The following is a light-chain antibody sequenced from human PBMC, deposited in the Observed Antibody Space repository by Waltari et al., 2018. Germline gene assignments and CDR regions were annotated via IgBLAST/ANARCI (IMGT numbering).Light chain of an antibody. V-gene: IGKV3-20*01. J-gene: IGKJ1*01. CDR2: GAS. CDR1: QSVRTSS. CDR3: QQYGSSPWT. Sequence: EIVLTQSPGTLSLSPGERATLSCRASQSVRTSSLAWYQQKPGQAPRVLIHGASNRAAGIPDRFSGSGSGTDFTLTISRLEPEDFAVYYCQQYGSSPWTFGQGTKVEIK.